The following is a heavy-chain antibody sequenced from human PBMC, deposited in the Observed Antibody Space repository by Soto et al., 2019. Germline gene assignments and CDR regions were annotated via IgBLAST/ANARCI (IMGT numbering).Heavy chain of an antibody. Sequence: SETLSLTCAVSGGSISSSNWWTWVRLPPGKGLEWIGEIYPSGITNYSPSLKSRVTMSVDKSKNQFSLKLNSVTATDTAMYYCAREAYKRGATNPFFDYWGQGALVTVSS. CDR1: GGSISSSNW. V-gene: IGHV4-4*02. CDR3: AREAYKRGATNPFFDY. J-gene: IGHJ4*02. D-gene: IGHD1-26*01. CDR2: IYPSGIT.